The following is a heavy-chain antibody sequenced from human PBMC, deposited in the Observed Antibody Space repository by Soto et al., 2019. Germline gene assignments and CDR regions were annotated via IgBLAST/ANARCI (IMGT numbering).Heavy chain of an antibody. J-gene: IGHJ4*02. D-gene: IGHD2-21*01. Sequence: QVQLVESGGGVVQPGTSLRLSCAASGFTFRNYGMHWVRQAPGKGLEWVAIIRYDENNKYYADSVKGRFTISRDNSKNTLYLQMNSLRAEDTAVYYCARDSVWTFDYRGQGTLVTVSS. CDR1: GFTFRNYG. CDR3: ARDSVWTFDY. V-gene: IGHV3-33*01. CDR2: IRYDENNK.